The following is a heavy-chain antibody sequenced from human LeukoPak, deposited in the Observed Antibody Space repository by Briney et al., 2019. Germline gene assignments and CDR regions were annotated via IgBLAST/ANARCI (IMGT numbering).Heavy chain of an antibody. Sequence: GGSLRLSCAASGFTFSSYWMSWVRQAPGKGLQWVSTISGGGSSIYYADSVKGRFTFSRHNSKNTLYLQMNSLRAEDTAVYYCARDHYADYWGQGTLVTVSS. V-gene: IGHV3-23*01. CDR1: GFTFSSYW. J-gene: IGHJ4*02. CDR2: ISGGGSSI. CDR3: ARDHYADY.